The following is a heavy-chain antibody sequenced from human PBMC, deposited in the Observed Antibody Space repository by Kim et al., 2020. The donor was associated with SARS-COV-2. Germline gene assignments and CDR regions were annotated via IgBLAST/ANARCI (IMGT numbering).Heavy chain of an antibody. J-gene: IGHJ4*02. CDR1: GYTFTSYA. CDR2: INAGNGNT. D-gene: IGHD3-10*01. V-gene: IGHV1-3*01. CDR3: ARDSKIWFGESPPYYFDY. Sequence: ASVKVSCKASGYTFTSYAMHWVRQAPGQRLEWMGWINAGNGNTKYSQKFQGRVTITRDTSASTAYMELSSLRSEDTAVYYCARDSKIWFGESPPYYFDYWGQGTLVTVSS.